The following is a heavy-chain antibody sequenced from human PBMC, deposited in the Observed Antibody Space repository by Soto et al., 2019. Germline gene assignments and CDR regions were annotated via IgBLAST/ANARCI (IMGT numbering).Heavy chain of an antibody. CDR2: INPNSGGT. J-gene: IGHJ6*02. CDR3: ASGIAAAGTTNDYYYGMYV. Sequence: QVQLVQSGAEVKKPGASVKVSCKASGYTFTGYYMHWVRQAPGQGLEWMGWINPNSGGTNYAQKFQGWITMTRDTSDSTAYMEVGRLRSDGTAVYYCASGIAAAGTTNDYYYGMYVWGQGTTVTVSS. D-gene: IGHD6-13*01. CDR1: GYTFTGYY. V-gene: IGHV1-2*04.